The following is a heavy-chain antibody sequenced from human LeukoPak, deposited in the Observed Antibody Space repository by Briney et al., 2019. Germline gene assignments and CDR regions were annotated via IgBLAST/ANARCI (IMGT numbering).Heavy chain of an antibody. CDR1: GGSFSGYY. D-gene: IGHD3-16*01. V-gene: IGHV4-34*01. J-gene: IGHJ5*02. Sequence: SETLSLTCAVYGGSFSGYYWSWIRQPPGKWLEWIGEINHSGSTNYNPSLKSRVTISVDTSKNQFSLKLSSVTAADTAVYYCARVGLGAQNWLVDPWGQGTLVTVSS. CDR3: ARVGLGAQNWLVDP. CDR2: INHSGST.